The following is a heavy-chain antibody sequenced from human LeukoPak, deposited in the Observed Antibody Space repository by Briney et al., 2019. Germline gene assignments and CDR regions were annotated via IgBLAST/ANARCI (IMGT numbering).Heavy chain of an antibody. CDR3: ARMTYYYGSGMGA. Sequence: ASVKVSCKASGYTFTSYYMHWVRQAPGQGLEWMGIINPSGGSTSYAQKFQGRVTMTRDMSTSTVYMELSSLRAEDTAVYYCARMTYYYGSGMGAWGQGTLVTVSS. CDR2: INPSGGST. D-gene: IGHD3-10*01. V-gene: IGHV1-46*01. J-gene: IGHJ5*02. CDR1: GYTFTSYY.